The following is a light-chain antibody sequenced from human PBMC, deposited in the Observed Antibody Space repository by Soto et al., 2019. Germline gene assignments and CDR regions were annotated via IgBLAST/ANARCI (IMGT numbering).Light chain of an antibody. J-gene: IGLJ2*01. V-gene: IGLV2-14*01. Sequence: QSALTQPASASGSPGQSVTISCTGTSSDVGGYNYVSWYQQHPGKAPKVMIYDVSNRPSGVSNRFSGSKSGNTASLTISGLQAEDEADYYCSSYTGSSTLVVFGGGTKVTVL. CDR2: DVS. CDR1: SSDVGGYNY. CDR3: SSYTGSSTLVV.